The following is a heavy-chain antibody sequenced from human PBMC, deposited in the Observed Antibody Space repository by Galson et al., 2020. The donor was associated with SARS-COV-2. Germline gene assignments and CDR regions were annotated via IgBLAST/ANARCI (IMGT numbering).Heavy chain of an antibody. V-gene: IGHV3-11*01. CDR1: GFTFSDYY. J-gene: IGHJ4*02. Sequence: GGSLRLSCAASGFTFSDYYMSWIRQAPGKGLEWVSYISSSGSTIYYADSVKGRFTISRDNAKNSLYLQMNSLRAEDTAVYYCARDPDWYSSSWYGFDYWGQGTLVTVSS. D-gene: IGHD6-13*01. CDR3: ARDPDWYSSSWYGFDY. CDR2: ISSSGSTI.